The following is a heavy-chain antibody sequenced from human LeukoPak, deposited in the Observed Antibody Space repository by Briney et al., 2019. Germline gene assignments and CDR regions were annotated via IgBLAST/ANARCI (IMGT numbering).Heavy chain of an antibody. Sequence: PGRSLRLSCAASGFAFNTYYMHWVRQAPGKGLVWVSRIGSDGRSTRYADSVKGRFTISRDSAKNTLYLQMNSLSADDTAVYYCARAIGSGMGSYWFDPWGRGTLVTVSS. CDR1: GFAFNTYY. CDR3: ARAIGSGMGSYWFDP. V-gene: IGHV3-74*01. D-gene: IGHD1-1*01. CDR2: IGSDGRST. J-gene: IGHJ5*02.